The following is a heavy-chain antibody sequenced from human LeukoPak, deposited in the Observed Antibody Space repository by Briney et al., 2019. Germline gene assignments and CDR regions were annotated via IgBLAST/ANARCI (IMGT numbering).Heavy chain of an antibody. J-gene: IGHJ3*02. CDR2: ISSSSSYI. CDR1: GFTFSSYS. Sequence: GGSLRLSCAASGFTFSSYSMNWVRQAPGKGLEWVSSISSSSSYIYYADSVKGRFTISRDNAKNSLYLQMNSLRAEDTAVYYCARGPQPDAFDIWGQGTMVTVSS. CDR3: ARGPQPDAFDI. V-gene: IGHV3-21*01.